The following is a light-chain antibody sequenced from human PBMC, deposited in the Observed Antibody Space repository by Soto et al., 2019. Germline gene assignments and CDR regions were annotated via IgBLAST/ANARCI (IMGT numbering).Light chain of an antibody. CDR1: SSNIGAGYD. J-gene: IGLJ1*01. CDR2: GNS. V-gene: IGLV1-40*01. Sequence: QSALTQPPSVSGAPGQRATISCTGSSSNIGAGYDVHWYQQLPGTAPKLLIYGNSNRPSGVPDRFSGSKSGTSASLAITGLQAEDEADYYCQSYDSSLRGRVFGTGTKVT. CDR3: QSYDSSLRGRV.